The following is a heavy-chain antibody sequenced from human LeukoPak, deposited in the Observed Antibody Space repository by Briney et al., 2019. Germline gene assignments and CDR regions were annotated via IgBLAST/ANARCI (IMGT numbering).Heavy chain of an antibody. D-gene: IGHD3-10*01. V-gene: IGHV1-69*04. CDR2: IIPILGIA. J-gene: IGHJ4*02. CDR3: ARDYTMRALIFDY. Sequence: SVKVSCKASGGTFSSYAISWVRQAPGQGLEWMGRIIPILGIANYAQKFQGRVTFTADKSTSTAYMELSSLRSEDTAVYYCARDYTMRALIFDYWGQGTLVTVSS. CDR1: GGTFSSYA.